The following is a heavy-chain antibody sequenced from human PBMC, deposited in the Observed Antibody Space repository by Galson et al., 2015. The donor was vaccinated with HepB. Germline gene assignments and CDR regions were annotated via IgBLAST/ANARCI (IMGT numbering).Heavy chain of an antibody. D-gene: IGHD3-10*01. J-gene: IGHJ4*02. V-gene: IGHV6-1*01. CDR2: TYYRSKWYN. CDR1: GDSVSSHTAA. CDR3: TRGVSYFDF. Sequence: CAISGDSVSSHTAAWNWIRQSPSRGPEWLGRTYYRSKWYNEYAVSVKGRLSFNPDTSKNQFSLQLNSVTPEDTAVYYCTRGVSYFDFWGPGTLVTVSS.